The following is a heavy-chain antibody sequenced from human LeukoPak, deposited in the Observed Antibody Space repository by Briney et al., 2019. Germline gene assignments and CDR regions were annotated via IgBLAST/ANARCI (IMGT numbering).Heavy chain of an antibody. V-gene: IGHV4-39*01. CDR3: ARQTYYYDSSGYYHYYFDH. CDR1: GGSISSSSDY. CDR2: IYYSGST. J-gene: IGHJ4*02. D-gene: IGHD3-22*01. Sequence: PSETLSLTCTVSGGSISSSSDYWGWIRQPPGKGLEWIGSIYYSGSTYYNPSLESRVTISVDTSKNHLSLKLSSVTAADTAVYYCARQTYYYDSSGYYHYYFDHWGQGTLVTVSS.